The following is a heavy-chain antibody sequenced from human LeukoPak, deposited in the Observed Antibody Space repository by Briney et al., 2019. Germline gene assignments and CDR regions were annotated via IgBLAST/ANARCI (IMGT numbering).Heavy chain of an antibody. Sequence: SETLSLTCTVSGGSISSRRYYWGWFRQPPGKGLEWIGSIYNSGITSYNPSLQSRVTISVDTSKNQFSLKLSSVTAADTAVYYCARLGGGGATIDYWGQGTLVTVSS. CDR3: ARLGGGGATIDY. V-gene: IGHV4-39*01. J-gene: IGHJ4*02. D-gene: IGHD1-26*01. CDR1: GGSISSRRYY. CDR2: IYNSGIT.